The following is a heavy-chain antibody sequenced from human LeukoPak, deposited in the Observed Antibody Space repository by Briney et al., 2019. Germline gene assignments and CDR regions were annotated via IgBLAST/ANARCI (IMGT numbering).Heavy chain of an antibody. CDR3: ASLTFSTNTYYFDY. CDR1: GYTFTGYY. V-gene: IGHV1-2*06. D-gene: IGHD2/OR15-2a*01. J-gene: IGHJ4*02. Sequence: ASVKVSCKASGYTFTGYYVHWVRQAPGQGLEWMGRINPNSGGTNYAQKFQGRVTMTRDTSISTAYMELSRLRSDDTAVYYCASLTFSTNTYYFDYWGQGTLVTVSS. CDR2: INPNSGGT.